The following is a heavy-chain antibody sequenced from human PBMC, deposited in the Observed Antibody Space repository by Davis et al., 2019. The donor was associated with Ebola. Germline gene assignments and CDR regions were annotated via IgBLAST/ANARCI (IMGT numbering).Heavy chain of an antibody. CDR1: GFIFSQSV. CDR2: MIHDGSIE. J-gene: IGHJ4*02. D-gene: IGHD6-19*01. V-gene: IGHV3-30*04. CDR3: VRDGGDGYSSGWYFDY. Sequence: GESLKISCAASGFIFSQSVMHWVRRAPGKDLEWLSVMIHDGSIEYYADSVKGRFTISRDNSQNALYLQMNRLIKEDTAVYYCVRDGGDGYSSGWYFDYWGQGTLVTVSS.